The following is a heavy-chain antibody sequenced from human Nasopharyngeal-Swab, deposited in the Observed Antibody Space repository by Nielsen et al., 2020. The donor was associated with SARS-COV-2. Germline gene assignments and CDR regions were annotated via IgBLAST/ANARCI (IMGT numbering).Heavy chain of an antibody. D-gene: IGHD3-22*01. J-gene: IGHJ4*02. CDR2: IYPGDSDT. CDR3: VRHYYDSSGHRGINYYFDY. V-gene: IGHV5-51*01. CDR1: GYSFTSYW. Sequence: GESLKISCKGSGYSFTSYWIGWVRQMPGKGLEWMGIIYPGDSDTRYSPSFQGQVTISADKSISTAYLQWSSLKASDTAMYYCVRHYYDSSGHRGINYYFDYWGQGTLVTVSS.